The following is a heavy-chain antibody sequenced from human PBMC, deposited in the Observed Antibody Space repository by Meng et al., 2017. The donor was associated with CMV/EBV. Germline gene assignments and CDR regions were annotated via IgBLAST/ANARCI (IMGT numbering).Heavy chain of an antibody. CDR2: ISSSGSTI. Sequence: GESLKISCAASGFTVSSNYMSWVRQAPGKGLEWVSYISSSGSTIYYADSVKGRFTISRDNAKNSLYLQMNSLRAEDTAVYYCARFSSNWGRGNYYYYGMDVWGQGTTVTVSS. CDR1: GFTVSSNY. D-gene: IGHD7-27*01. J-gene: IGHJ6*02. V-gene: IGHV3-11*01. CDR3: ARFSSNWGRGNYYYYGMDV.